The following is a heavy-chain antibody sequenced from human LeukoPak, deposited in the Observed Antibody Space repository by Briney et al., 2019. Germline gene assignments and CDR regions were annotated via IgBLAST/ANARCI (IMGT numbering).Heavy chain of an antibody. D-gene: IGHD6-13*01. Sequence: GGSLRLPCAASGFTFDDYAMHWVRQAPGKGLEWVSGISWNSDNIGYADSVKGRFTISRDNTKNSLSLQMNSLRPEDTALYYCAKDISRGMIAVAGTAIDYWGQGTLVTVSS. J-gene: IGHJ4*02. CDR1: GFTFDDYA. CDR3: AKDISRGMIAVAGTAIDY. V-gene: IGHV3-9*01. CDR2: ISWNSDNI.